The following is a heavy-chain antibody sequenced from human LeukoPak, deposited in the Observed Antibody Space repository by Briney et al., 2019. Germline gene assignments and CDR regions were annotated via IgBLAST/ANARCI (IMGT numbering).Heavy chain of an antibody. V-gene: IGHV3-21*01. J-gene: IGHJ6*03. D-gene: IGHD6-13*01. CDR3: AKGYSSSWKSSRYYYMDV. CDR2: ISSSSSYI. Sequence: GGSLRLSCAASGFTFSSYSMNWVRQAPGKGLEWVSSISSSSSYIYYADSVKGRFTISRDNAKNSLYLQMNSLRAEDTAVYYCAKGYSSSWKSSRYYYMDVWGKGTTVTVSS. CDR1: GFTFSSYS.